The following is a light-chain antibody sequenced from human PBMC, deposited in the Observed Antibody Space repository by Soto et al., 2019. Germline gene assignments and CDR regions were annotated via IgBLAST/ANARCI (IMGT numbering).Light chain of an antibody. CDR2: LEGSGSY. J-gene: IGLJ2*01. V-gene: IGLV4-60*03. Sequence: QPVLTQSSSASASLGSSVKLTCTLSSGHSSYIIAWHQQQPGKAPRYLMKLEGSGSYNKGSGVPDRFSGSSAGADRYLTISNLLSEDEADYYGEPWDSNPHVVFGGGTMLTIL. CDR1: SGHSSYI. CDR3: EPWDSNPHVV.